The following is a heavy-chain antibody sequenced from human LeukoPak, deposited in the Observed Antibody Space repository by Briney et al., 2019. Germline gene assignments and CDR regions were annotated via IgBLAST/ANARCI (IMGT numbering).Heavy chain of an antibody. D-gene: IGHD3-10*01. J-gene: IGHJ4*02. CDR3: ARTLEGHYYGSGSYYPLGY. V-gene: IGHV1-2*02. CDR1: GYTFTGYY. CDR2: INPNSGGK. Sequence: ASVQVSCKASGYTFTGYYMHWVRQAPPQELEWMGWINPNSGGKNYAQKLESRDTMTRDTSISTAYMELSRLRSDDTGVYYCARTLEGHYYGSGSYYPLGYWGQGTLVTVSS.